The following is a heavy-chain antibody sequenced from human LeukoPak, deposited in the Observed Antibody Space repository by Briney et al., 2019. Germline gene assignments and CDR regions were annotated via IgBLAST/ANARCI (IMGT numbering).Heavy chain of an antibody. J-gene: IGHJ4*02. D-gene: IGHD6-19*01. CDR1: GFTVSSNH. CDR2: IYSGGST. CDR3: ARVESSGWYYFDY. V-gene: IGHV3-66*01. Sequence: PGGSLRLSCAASGFTVSSNHMNWVRQAPGKGLEWVSVIYSGGSTYYADSVKGRFTISRDNSKNTVYIQMNSLRAEDTAVYYCARVESSGWYYFDYWGRGTLVTVSS.